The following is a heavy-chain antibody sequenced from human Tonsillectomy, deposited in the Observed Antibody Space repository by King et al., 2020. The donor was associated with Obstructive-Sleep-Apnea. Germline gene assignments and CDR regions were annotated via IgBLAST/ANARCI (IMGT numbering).Heavy chain of an antibody. Sequence: VQLVESGAEVKKPGESLRISCKGSGYSFTSYWISWVRQMPGKGLEWMGRIDPSDSYTNYSPSFQGYVTMSAEKSISTASLQWSSLKASDTAMYYCARLPPYDLGRMDVWGQGTTVTVSS. J-gene: IGHJ6*02. D-gene: IGHD3-3*01. CDR2: IDPSDSYT. CDR3: ARLPPYDLGRMDV. V-gene: IGHV5-10-1*03. CDR1: GYSFTSYW.